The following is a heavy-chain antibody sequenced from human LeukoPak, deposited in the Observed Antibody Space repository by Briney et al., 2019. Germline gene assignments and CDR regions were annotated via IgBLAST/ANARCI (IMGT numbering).Heavy chain of an antibody. V-gene: IGHV1-24*01. CDR3: ATYGSGSYYQGITFDI. J-gene: IGHJ3*02. Sequence: ASVKVSCKVSGYTLTELSMHWVRQAPGKGLEWMGGFDPEDGETIYAQKFQGRVTMTEDTSTDTAYMELSSLRSEDTAVYYCATYGSGSYYQGITFDIWGQGTMVTVSS. D-gene: IGHD3-10*01. CDR1: GYTLTELS. CDR2: FDPEDGET.